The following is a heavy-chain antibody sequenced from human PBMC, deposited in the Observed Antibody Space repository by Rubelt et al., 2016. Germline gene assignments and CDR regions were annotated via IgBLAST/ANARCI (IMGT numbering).Heavy chain of an antibody. CDR1: GFTVSNNY. CDR2: IYSSGST. Sequence: QLVESGGGLVQPGRSLRLSCVASGFTVSNNYMSWVRQAPGKGLEWISVIYSSGSTYYADSVKGRFTISRDNSKNTLYLQMNSLRAEDTAVYYCARPRVDTAMVSLDYWGQGTLVTVSS. CDR3: ARPRVDTAMVSLDY. V-gene: IGHV3-66*02. J-gene: IGHJ4*02. D-gene: IGHD5-18*01.